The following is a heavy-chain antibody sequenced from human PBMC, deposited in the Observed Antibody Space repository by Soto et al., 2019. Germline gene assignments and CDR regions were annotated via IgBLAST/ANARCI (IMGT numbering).Heavy chain of an antibody. V-gene: IGHV3-23*01. J-gene: IGHJ5*02. D-gene: IGHD6-19*01. CDR1: GFTFSSSA. CDR2: IRVGGGDT. Sequence: EVRLLESGGGLAQPGGSLRLSCAASGFTFSSSAMNWVRQAPGKGLEWVSSIRVGGGDTFYADSVRGRFTISRDITRNAMYLQMNGLRAENPAIYDCAECSVGTVRSSACGNWFDPWGQGTLVTVSS. CDR3: AECSVGTVRSSACGNWFDP.